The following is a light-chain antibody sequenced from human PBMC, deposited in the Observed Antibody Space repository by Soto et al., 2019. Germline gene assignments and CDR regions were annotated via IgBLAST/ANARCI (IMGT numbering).Light chain of an antibody. J-gene: IGLJ1*01. CDR1: SGDVGGYNF. V-gene: IGLV2-14*01. Sequence: QSALTQPASVSGSPGQSITISCTGTSGDVGGYNFVSWYQQHPGKAPKLMIFEVSNRPSGISNRFSGSKSGNTASLTISGLQADDESHYYCSSFADSSARDYVFGGGTKVTVL. CDR2: EVS. CDR3: SSFADSSARDYV.